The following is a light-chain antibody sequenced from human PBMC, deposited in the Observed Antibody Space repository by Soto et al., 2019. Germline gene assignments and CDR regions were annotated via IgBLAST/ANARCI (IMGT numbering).Light chain of an antibody. CDR1: SSDVGAYNY. J-gene: IGLJ2*01. CDR3: SSYTSISTLV. Sequence: QSVLTQPASVSGSPGQSITISCTGTSSDVGAYNYVSWYQQHPGKAPRLIIYEVSNRPSGVSNRFSGSRSGNTASLTISGLQAEDEADYYCSSYTSISTLVFGGGTKVTVL. CDR2: EVS. V-gene: IGLV2-14*01.